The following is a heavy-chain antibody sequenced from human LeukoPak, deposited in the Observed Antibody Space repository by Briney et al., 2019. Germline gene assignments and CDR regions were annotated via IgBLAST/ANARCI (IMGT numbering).Heavy chain of an antibody. CDR2: INPNSGGT. CDR1: GYTFTGYY. D-gene: IGHD3-10*01. CDR3: ARDQSRVTNLRTMAY. Sequence: ASVKVSCKASGYTFTGYYMHWVRQAPGQGLEWMGWINPNSGGTNYAQKFQGRVTMTRDTSISTAYMELSRLRSDDTAVYYCARDQSRVTNLRTMAYWGQGTLVTVSS. V-gene: IGHV1-2*02. J-gene: IGHJ4*02.